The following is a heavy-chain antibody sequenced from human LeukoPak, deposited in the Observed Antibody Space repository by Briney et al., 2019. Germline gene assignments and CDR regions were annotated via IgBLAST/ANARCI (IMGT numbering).Heavy chain of an antibody. Sequence: PGGSLRLSCAASGFTFSSYSMNWVRQAPGKGLEWVSSISSSSYIYYADSVKGRFTISRDNAKNSLYLQMNSLRAEDTAVYYCARDPTNYYDSSGSSFWGQGTLVTVSS. CDR2: ISSSSYI. CDR1: GFTFSSYS. D-gene: IGHD3-22*01. CDR3: ARDPTNYYDSSGSSF. V-gene: IGHV3-21*01. J-gene: IGHJ4*02.